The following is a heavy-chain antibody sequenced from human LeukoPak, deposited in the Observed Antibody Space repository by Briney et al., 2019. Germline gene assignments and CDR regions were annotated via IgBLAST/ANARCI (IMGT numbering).Heavy chain of an antibody. CDR2: INSDGRST. Sequence: GGSLRLSCAASGFSFSNHWMHWVRQVPRKGLVWVSRINSDGRSTTYADSVKGRFTISRDNAKNTLYLQMNSLRDEDTAVYYCTRDVSQSSSWYGEFDYWGQGTQVTVSS. CDR3: TRDVSQSSSWYGEFDY. J-gene: IGHJ4*02. V-gene: IGHV3-74*03. CDR1: GFSFSNHW. D-gene: IGHD6-13*01.